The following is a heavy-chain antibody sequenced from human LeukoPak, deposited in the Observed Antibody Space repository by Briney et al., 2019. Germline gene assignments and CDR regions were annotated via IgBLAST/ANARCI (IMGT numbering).Heavy chain of an antibody. CDR3: AKGSSDCSHCGDDAFDV. D-gene: IGHD2-21*02. CDR2: IKQDGSEK. V-gene: IGHV3-7*03. Sequence: PGGSLRLSCAASGFTFSSYWMSWVRQAPGKGLEWVANIKQDGSEKYYVDSVKGRFTISRDNSKNTVYLQMNSLRAEDTALYYCAKGSSDCSHCGDDAFDVWGQGTMVTVSS. CDR1: GFTFSSYW. J-gene: IGHJ3*01.